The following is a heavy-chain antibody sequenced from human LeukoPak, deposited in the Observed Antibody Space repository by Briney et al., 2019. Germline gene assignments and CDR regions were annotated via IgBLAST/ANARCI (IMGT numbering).Heavy chain of an antibody. CDR3: SKKGQNGDYGKPD. D-gene: IGHD4-17*01. V-gene: IGHV3-23*01. CDR1: GFTFSTYD. J-gene: IGHJ4*02. Sequence: GGSLRLSCAASGFTFSTYDMYWVRQAPGKGLECVASISRNSGASTYYAASVKGRFTISRGNSRSTLYLQMNSLRADDTAVYYCSKKGQNGDYGKPDWGQGTLVTVSS. CDR2: ISRNSGAST.